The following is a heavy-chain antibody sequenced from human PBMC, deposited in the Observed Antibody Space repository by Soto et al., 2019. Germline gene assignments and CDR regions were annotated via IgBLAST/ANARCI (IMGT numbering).Heavy chain of an antibody. CDR2: IYYSGST. J-gene: IGHJ6*02. CDR3: ARGAYCSSTSCYLGDYYYYYGMDV. V-gene: IGHV4-59*01. D-gene: IGHD2-2*01. CDR1: GGSISSYY. Sequence: SETLSLTCTVSGGSISSYYWSWIRQPPGKGLEWIGYIYYSGSTNYNPSLKSRVTISVDTSKNQFSLKLSSVTAADTAVYYCARGAYCSSTSCYLGDYYYYYGMDVWGQGTTVTVSS.